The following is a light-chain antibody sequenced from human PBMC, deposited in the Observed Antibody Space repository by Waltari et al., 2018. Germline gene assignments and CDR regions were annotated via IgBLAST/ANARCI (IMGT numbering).Light chain of an antibody. Sequence: SYELTQPPSVSVSPGQTARITCSADALAKQYAYWYQQKPGQAPVLVIYKDTERPSGIPERCSGSGSGKTVTLTISGVQAEDEADYYCQSADSSGTYVVFGGGTKLTVL. J-gene: IGLJ2*01. CDR3: QSADSSGTYVV. CDR1: ALAKQY. V-gene: IGLV3-25*03. CDR2: KDT.